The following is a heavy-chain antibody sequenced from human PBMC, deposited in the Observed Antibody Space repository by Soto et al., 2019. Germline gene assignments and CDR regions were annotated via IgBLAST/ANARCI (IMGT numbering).Heavy chain of an antibody. CDR3: ASEDYGGNFVFDY. CDR1: GGTFSSYT. D-gene: IGHD4-17*01. V-gene: IGHV1-69*02. CDR2: IIPILGIA. Sequence: QVQLVQSGAEVKKPGSSVKVSCKASGGTFSSYTISWVRQAPGQGLEWMGRIIPILGIANYAQKFQGRVTITADNSTSTAYMELSSLRSEDTAVYYSASEDYGGNFVFDYWGQGTLVTVSS. J-gene: IGHJ4*02.